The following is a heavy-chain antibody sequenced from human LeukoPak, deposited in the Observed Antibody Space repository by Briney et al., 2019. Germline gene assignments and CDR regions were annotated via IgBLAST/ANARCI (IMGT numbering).Heavy chain of an antibody. D-gene: IGHD3-22*01. J-gene: IGHJ6*02. CDR3: AKPYDSSGYQGVYYYHYGMDV. V-gene: IGHV3-23*01. Sequence: GSLRLSCAASGFTFSSYAMSWVRQAPGKGLEWVSAISGSGGSTYYADSVKGRFTISRDNSKNTLYLQMNSLRAEDTAVYYCAKPYDSSGYQGVYYYHYGMDVWGQGTTVTVSS. CDR2: ISGSGGST. CDR1: GFTFSSYA.